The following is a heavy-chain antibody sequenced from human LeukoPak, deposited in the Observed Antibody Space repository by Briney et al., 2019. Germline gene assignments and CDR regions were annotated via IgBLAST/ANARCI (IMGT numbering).Heavy chain of an antibody. J-gene: IGHJ4*02. V-gene: IGHV3-23*01. CDR3: AKGSANARPYYFDY. D-gene: IGHD2-15*01. Sequence: GGSLRLTCAGSGFTFSSYVMSWVRQGPGKELEWVGAITGSSDSTYHADSVKGRFTISRDNSKNTLFLQMNRLRAEDTAVYYCAKGSANARPYYFDYWGQGTLVTVSS. CDR1: GFTFSSYV. CDR2: ITGSSDST.